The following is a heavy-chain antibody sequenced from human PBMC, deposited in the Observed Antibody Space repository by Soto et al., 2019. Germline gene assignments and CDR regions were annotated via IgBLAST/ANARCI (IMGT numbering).Heavy chain of an antibody. CDR1: GASISSGDSF. J-gene: IGHJ5*02. Sequence: QVQLQESGPGLVKPSQTLSLTCTVSGASISSGDSFWSWIRQPPGKGLEWIAYIYSSGSTYYHPSLKRRVAISIDTSKNQFSLNLSSLTAADTAVYYCASLNLSFDPWGQGTLVTVSS. CDR2: IYSSGST. V-gene: IGHV4-30-4*01. CDR3: ASLNLSFDP.